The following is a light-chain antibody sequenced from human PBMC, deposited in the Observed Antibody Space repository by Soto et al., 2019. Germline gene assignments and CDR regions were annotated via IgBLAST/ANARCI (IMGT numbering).Light chain of an antibody. Sequence: QSALTQPASVSGFPGQSITISCTGTSSDVGGYNYVSWYQRHPGKAPKLMIYEVSNRPSGVSNRFSGSKSGNTASLTISGLQAEDEGDYYCSSYTSSSTYVFGLGTKVTVL. CDR3: SSYTSSSTYV. CDR2: EVS. V-gene: IGLV2-14*01. CDR1: SSDVGGYNY. J-gene: IGLJ1*01.